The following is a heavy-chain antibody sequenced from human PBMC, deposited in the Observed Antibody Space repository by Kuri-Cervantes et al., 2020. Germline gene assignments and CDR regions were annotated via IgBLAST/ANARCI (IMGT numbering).Heavy chain of an antibody. Sequence: GGSLRLSCAASGFTFSDYYMSWIRQAPGKGLEWVSYISSSGSTIYYADSVKGRFTISRDNAKNSLYLQMNSLRAEDTAVYYCARDRGSGWYAYYFDYWGQGTLVTVSS. D-gene: IGHD6-19*01. V-gene: IGHV3-11*01. CDR1: GFTFSDYY. CDR2: ISSSGSTI. CDR3: ARDRGSGWYAYYFDY. J-gene: IGHJ4*02.